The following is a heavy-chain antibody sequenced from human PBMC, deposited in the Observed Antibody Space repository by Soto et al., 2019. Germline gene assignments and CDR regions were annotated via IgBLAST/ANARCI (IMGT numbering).Heavy chain of an antibody. Sequence: QLQLQESGSGLVKPSQTLSLTCAVSGGSISSGGYSWSWIRQPPGKGLEWIGYIYHSGSTYYNPSLKRRVTISVAMSKNQFSLKLSSVTAADTAVYYCASAFGSSGYRWGQGTLVTVSS. V-gene: IGHV4-30-2*01. J-gene: IGHJ4*02. CDR2: IYHSGST. D-gene: IGHD3-22*01. CDR1: GGSISSGGYS. CDR3: ASAFGSSGYR.